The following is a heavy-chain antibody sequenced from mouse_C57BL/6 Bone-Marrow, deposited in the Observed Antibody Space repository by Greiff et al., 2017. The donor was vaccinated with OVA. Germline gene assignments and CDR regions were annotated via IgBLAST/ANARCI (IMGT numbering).Heavy chain of an antibody. D-gene: IGHD2-3*01. CDR3: ARCRWHYWYFDV. Sequence: VQLKESGAELVRPGTSVKVSCKASGYAFTNYLIEWVKQRPGQGLEWIGVINPGSGGTNYNEKFKGKATLTADKSSSTAYMQLSSLTSEDSAVYFGARCRWHYWYFDVWGTGTTVTVSS. J-gene: IGHJ1*03. CDR2: INPGSGGT. CDR1: GYAFTNYL. V-gene: IGHV1-54*01.